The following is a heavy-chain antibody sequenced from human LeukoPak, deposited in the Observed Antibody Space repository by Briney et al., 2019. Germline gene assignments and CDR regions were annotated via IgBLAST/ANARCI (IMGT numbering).Heavy chain of an antibody. J-gene: IGHJ4*02. Sequence: GGSLRLSCTASGFTFDDYAMHWVRQAPGKGLEWVSLISGDGGSTYYADFVKGRFTISRDNSKNSLYLQMNSLRTEDTALHYCAKDLTPVMVAIGNWGQGTLVTVSS. CDR2: ISGDGGST. V-gene: IGHV3-43*02. CDR1: GFTFDDYA. CDR3: AKDLTPVMVAIGN. D-gene: IGHD5-12*01.